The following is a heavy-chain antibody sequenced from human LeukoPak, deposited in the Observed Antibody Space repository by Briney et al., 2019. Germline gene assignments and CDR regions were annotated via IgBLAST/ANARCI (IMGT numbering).Heavy chain of an antibody. CDR3: ARHGTSSYYYYAMDV. D-gene: IGHD1-1*01. CDR1: GGSVSSGCYS. V-gene: IGHV4-61*01. Sequence: PSETLSLTCAVSGGSVSSGCYSWSWIRQPPGKGLEWIGYIYYSGSTNYNPSLKSRVTISVDTSKNQFSLRLSSVTAADTAVYYCARHGTSSYYYYAMDVWGQGTTVTVSS. CDR2: IYYSGST. J-gene: IGHJ6*02.